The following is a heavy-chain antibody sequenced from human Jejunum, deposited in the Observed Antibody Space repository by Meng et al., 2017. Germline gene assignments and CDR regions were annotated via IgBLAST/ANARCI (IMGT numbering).Heavy chain of an antibody. CDR3: ARGPTYLYDHSGSNTYFEY. CDR2: INPNTGGT. D-gene: IGHD3-22*01. J-gene: IGHJ4*02. V-gene: IGHV1-2*06. CDR1: GYTFTGFY. Sequence: QVRLLQSGAEVKKPGASVMVSCKASGYTFTGFYLHWVRQVPGQGLEWMGRINPNTGGTNYAHNFKGRVTITTSYMEMSSLRSDDTAVYYCARGPTYLYDHSGSNTYFEYWGQGTLVTVSS.